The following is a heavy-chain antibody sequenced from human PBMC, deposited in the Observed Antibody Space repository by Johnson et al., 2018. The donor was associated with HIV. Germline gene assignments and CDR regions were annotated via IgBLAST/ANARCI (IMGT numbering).Heavy chain of an antibody. J-gene: IGHJ3*02. Sequence: VQLVESGGGLVQPGGSLRLSCAASGFTVSSNYMSWVRQAPGKGLEWVSVIYSGGSTYYADSVKGRFTISRDNSKNRLYLKMNSLRAEDTAVYYCAKEGSGYFHALDIWGQGTMVTVSS. CDR2: IYSGGST. CDR1: GFTVSSNY. V-gene: IGHV3-66*01. CDR3: AKEGSGYFHALDI. D-gene: IGHD3-22*01.